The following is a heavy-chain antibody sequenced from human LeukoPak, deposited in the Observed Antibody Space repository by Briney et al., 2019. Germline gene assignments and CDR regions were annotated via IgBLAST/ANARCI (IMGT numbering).Heavy chain of an antibody. CDR1: GGSISSSSYY. CDR2: IYYSGST. Sequence: KPSETLSLTCTVSGGSISSSSYYWGWIRQPPGKGLEWIGSIYYSGSTYYNPPLKSRVTISVDTSKNQFSLKLSSVTAADTAVYYCAREISSGWSLNRLDYFDYWGQGTLVTVSS. CDR3: AREISSGWSLNRLDYFDY. V-gene: IGHV4-39*02. J-gene: IGHJ4*02. D-gene: IGHD6-19*01.